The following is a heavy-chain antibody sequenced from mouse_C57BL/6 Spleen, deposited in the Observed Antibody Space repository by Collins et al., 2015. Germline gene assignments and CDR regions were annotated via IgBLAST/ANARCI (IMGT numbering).Heavy chain of an antibody. CDR1: GFTFSDYY. CDR2: INYDGSST. J-gene: IGHJ3*01. V-gene: IGHV5-16*01. CDR3: ARDLGYGSSYGFAY. Sequence: EVKLVESEGGLVQPGSSMKLSCTASGFTFSDYYMAWVRQVPEKGLEWVANINYDGSSTYYLDSLKSRFIISRDNAKNILYLQMSSLKSEDTATYYCARDLGYGSSYGFAYWGQGTLVTVSA. D-gene: IGHD1-1*01.